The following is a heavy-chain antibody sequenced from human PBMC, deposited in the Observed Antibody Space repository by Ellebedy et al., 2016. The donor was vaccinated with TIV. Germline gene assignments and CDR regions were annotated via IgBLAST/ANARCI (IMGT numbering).Heavy chain of an antibody. Sequence: GESLKISCSGSGFTFSTYAMHWVRQAPGKGLEYVSAISGHGGSTYYADSVKGRFTISRDNSQNSLSLQMSSLRAEDTAVYYCVKVIATSDWPYYFHYWGQGTLVTVSS. J-gene: IGHJ4*02. CDR3: VKVIATSDWPYYFHY. CDR1: GFTFSTYA. V-gene: IGHV3-64D*09. D-gene: IGHD2-21*01. CDR2: ISGHGGST.